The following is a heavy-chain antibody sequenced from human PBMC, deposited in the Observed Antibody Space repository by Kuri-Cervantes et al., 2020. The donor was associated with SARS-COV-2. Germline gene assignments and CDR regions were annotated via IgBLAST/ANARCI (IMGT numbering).Heavy chain of an antibody. D-gene: IGHD2-2*01. CDR2: IRYDGSNK. CDR3: AKASRDSVVVPAALQDYYYYYYMDV. V-gene: IGHV3-30*02. J-gene: IGHJ6*03. CDR1: GFTFSSYA. Sequence: GESLKISCAASGFTFSSYAMHWVRQAPGKGLEWVAFIRYDGSNKYYADSVKGRFTISRDNSKNTLYLQMNSLRAEDTAVYYCAKASRDSVVVPAALQDYYYYYYMDVWGKGTTVTVSS.